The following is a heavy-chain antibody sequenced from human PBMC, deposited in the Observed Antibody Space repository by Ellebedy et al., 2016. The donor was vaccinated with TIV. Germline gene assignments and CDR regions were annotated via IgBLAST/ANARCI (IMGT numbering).Heavy chain of an antibody. Sequence: GESLKISCAASGFTFSSYDMHWVRQTTGNGLEWVSAIGPAGDTYYPGSVKGRFTISRENAKNSLYLQMNSLSAGDTAVYYCARGEEQLVSGYFSYYGMDVWGQGTTVTVSS. D-gene: IGHD6-13*01. CDR2: IGPAGDT. CDR3: ARGEEQLVSGYFSYYGMDV. J-gene: IGHJ6*02. V-gene: IGHV3-13*01. CDR1: GFTFSSYD.